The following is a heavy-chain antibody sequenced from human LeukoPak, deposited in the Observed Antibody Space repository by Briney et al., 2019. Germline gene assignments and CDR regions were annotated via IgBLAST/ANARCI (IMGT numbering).Heavy chain of an antibody. Sequence: ASVKVSCKASGYTFTSYGISWVRQAPGQGLEWMGWISAYNGNTNYAQKLQGRVTITTDTSTSTAYMELRSLRSDDTAVYYCARDAGYSSSWYGDYWGQGTLVTVSS. J-gene: IGHJ4*02. CDR1: GYTFTSYG. D-gene: IGHD6-13*01. V-gene: IGHV1-18*01. CDR3: ARDAGYSSSWYGDY. CDR2: ISAYNGNT.